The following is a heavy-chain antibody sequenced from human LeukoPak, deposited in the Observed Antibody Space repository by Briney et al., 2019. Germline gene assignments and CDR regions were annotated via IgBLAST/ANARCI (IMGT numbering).Heavy chain of an antibody. Sequence: GGSLRLSCVVSGPTFSNCRMTWVAQAPGRGLEWVANIKEDGTETSYVGSVKGRFTISRDNAKNSLYLQMNSLRAEDTALYYCARDEFGPLAFWGRGTLVTVSS. V-gene: IGHV3-7*05. CDR2: IKEDGTET. J-gene: IGHJ4*02. CDR3: ARDEFGPLAF. CDR1: GPTFSNCR. D-gene: IGHD3/OR15-3a*01.